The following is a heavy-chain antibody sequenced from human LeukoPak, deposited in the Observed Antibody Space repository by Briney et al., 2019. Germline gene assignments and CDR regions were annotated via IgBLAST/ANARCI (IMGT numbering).Heavy chain of an antibody. D-gene: IGHD2-2*02. CDR2: ISGSGDST. CDR1: GLSFSNYA. J-gene: IGHJ4*02. CDR3: VRGRYCSSTSCYIDY. Sequence: PGGSLRLSCAASGLSFSNYAMGWVRQAPGKGLEWVSSISGSGDSTYYADSVKGRFTISRDNSKNTLYLQMNSLRAEDTAVYYCVRGRYCSSTSCYIDYWGQGTLVTVSS. V-gene: IGHV3-23*01.